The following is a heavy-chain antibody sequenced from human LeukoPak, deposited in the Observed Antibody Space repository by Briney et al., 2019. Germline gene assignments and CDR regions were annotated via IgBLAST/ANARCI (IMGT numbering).Heavy chain of an antibody. CDR3: ARDLSFGSLDF. V-gene: IGHV3-33*01. J-gene: IGHJ4*02. CDR2: MWYDGSKE. D-gene: IGHD1-26*01. Sequence: GVSLRLSCAASGFTLSSHGMHWVRQAPGKGLEWVAGMWYDGSKEDYADSVKGRFTISRAMSKNTLNLQMNSLRVEDTAMFYCARDLSFGSLDFRGQGTLVTVSS. CDR1: GFTLSSHG.